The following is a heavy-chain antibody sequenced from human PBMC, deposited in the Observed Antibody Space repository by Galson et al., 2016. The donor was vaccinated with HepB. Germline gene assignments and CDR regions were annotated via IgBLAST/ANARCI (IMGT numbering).Heavy chain of an antibody. D-gene: IGHD5-12*01. Sequence: SLRLSCAASGFTFSTCGMTWFRQAPGKGLEWVSTINKGGENTHYADSVNGRFIISRDNSENTVSLQMNSLRADDTAIYYCVRYSGYDVARPNFDYWGQGTLVTVSS. J-gene: IGHJ4*02. CDR1: GFTFSTCG. CDR3: VRYSGYDVARPNFDY. CDR2: INKGGENT. V-gene: IGHV3-23*01.